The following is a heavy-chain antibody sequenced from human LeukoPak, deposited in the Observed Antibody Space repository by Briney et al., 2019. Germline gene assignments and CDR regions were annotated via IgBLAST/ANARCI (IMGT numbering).Heavy chain of an antibody. J-gene: IGHJ4*02. CDR3: AKDHSSTWFGSFNY. CDR1: GFTFSKYG. CDR2: ISYDGSTK. Sequence: GGSLRLSCAASGFTFSKYGIHWVRQAPGKGLEWVAVISYDGSTKYYEESVKGRFTISRDDSKNTLYLQMNSLRAEDTAVYYCAKDHSSTWFGSFNYWGQGTLVTVSS. V-gene: IGHV3-30*18. D-gene: IGHD6-13*01.